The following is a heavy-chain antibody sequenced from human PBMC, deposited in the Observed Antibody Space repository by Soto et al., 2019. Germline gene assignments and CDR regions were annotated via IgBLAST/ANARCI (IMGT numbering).Heavy chain of an antibody. CDR2: ISGSGGST. V-gene: IGHV3-23*01. D-gene: IGHD3-10*01. CDR1: GFTVSSNY. Sequence: GGSLRLSCAASGFTVSSNYMSWVRQAPGKGLEWVSAISGSGGSTYYADSVKGRFTISRDNSKNTLYLQMNSLRAEDAAVYYCAKDSPMGVRGVNNWFDPWGQGTLVTVSS. CDR3: AKDSPMGVRGVNNWFDP. J-gene: IGHJ5*02.